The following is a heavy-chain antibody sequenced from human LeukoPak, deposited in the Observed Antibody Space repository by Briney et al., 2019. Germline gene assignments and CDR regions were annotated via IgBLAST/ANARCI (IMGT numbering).Heavy chain of an antibody. J-gene: IGHJ4*02. CDR3: ASRQGSSVITHFDY. Sequence: SETLSLTCAVYGGSFSGYYWSWIRQPPGKGLEWIGEINHSGSTNYNPSLKSRVTISVDTSKNQFSLKLSSVTAADTAVYYCASRQGSSVITHFDYWGQGTPVTVSS. V-gene: IGHV4-34*01. D-gene: IGHD6-6*01. CDR1: GGSFSGYY. CDR2: INHSGST.